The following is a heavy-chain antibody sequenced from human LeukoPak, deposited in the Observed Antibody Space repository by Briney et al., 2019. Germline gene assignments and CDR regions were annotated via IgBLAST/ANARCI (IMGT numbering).Heavy chain of an antibody. CDR3: ARVGVPHGSPGYFDY. D-gene: IGHD1-14*01. V-gene: IGHV3-30*04. CDR1: GFTFSSYA. Sequence: GGSLRLSCATSGFTFSSYAMHWVRQAPGKGLEWVAVISYDGSNKYYADSVKGRFTISRDNSKNTLYLQMNSLRAEDTAVYYCARVGVPHGSPGYFDYWGQGTLVTVSS. J-gene: IGHJ4*02. CDR2: ISYDGSNK.